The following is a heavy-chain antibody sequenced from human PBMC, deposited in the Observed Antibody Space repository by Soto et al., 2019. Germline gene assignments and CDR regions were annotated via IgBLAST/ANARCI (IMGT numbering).Heavy chain of an antibody. V-gene: IGHV5-51*01. D-gene: IGHD1-26*01. CDR2: IYPGDSDT. J-gene: IGHJ4*02. CDR1: GYSFTSYW. Sequence: GESLKISCKASGYSFTSYWIDWVRQMPGKGLEWMGIIYPGDSDTIYSPSFQGQVTISADKSIGTAYLQWNSLKASDTAMYYCARPPYSASYYYFDQWGQGTPVTVSS. CDR3: ARPPYSASYYYFDQ.